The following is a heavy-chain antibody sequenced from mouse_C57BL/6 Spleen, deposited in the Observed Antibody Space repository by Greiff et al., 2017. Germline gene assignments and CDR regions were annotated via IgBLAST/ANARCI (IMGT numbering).Heavy chain of an antibody. J-gene: IGHJ1*03. D-gene: IGHD1-1*01. CDR2: INPSNGGT. Sequence: QVQLKQSGTELVKPGASVKLSCKASGYTFTSYWMHWVKQRPGQGLEWIGNINPSNGGTNYNEKCKSKATLTVDKSSSTDYMQLSSLTSEDSAVYYCARDSYYYGSSQAHWYFDVWGTGTTVTVSS. CDR1: GYTFTSYW. CDR3: ARDSYYYGSSQAHWYFDV. V-gene: IGHV1-53*01.